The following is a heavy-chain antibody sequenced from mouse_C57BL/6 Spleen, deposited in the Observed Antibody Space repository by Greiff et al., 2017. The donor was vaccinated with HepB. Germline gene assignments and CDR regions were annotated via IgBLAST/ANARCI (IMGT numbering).Heavy chain of an antibody. CDR3: ARSGDGYYGGFDY. D-gene: IGHD2-3*01. J-gene: IGHJ2*01. CDR2: LNPSSGYT. Sequence: QVQLQQSGAELAKPGASVKLSCKASGYTFTSYWMPWVKQRPGQGLEWIGYLNPSSGYTKYNQKFKDKATLTADKSSSTAYMQLSSLTYEDSAVYYCARSGDGYYGGFDYWGQGTTLTVSS. CDR1: GYTFTSYW. V-gene: IGHV1-7*01.